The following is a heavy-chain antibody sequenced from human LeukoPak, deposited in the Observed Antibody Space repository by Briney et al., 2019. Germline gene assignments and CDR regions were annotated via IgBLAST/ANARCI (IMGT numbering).Heavy chain of an antibody. J-gene: IGHJ4*02. CDR1: GFTFSSYG. Sequence: GGSLRLSCAASGFTFSSYGMHWVRQAPGKGLEWMAVIWYDGSNEYYADSVKGRFTISRDNSKNTLYLQMNSLRAEDTAVYYCAKGRSYYDSSGYYYFDYWGQGTLVTVSS. D-gene: IGHD3-22*01. CDR2: IWYDGSNE. CDR3: AKGRSYYDSSGYYYFDY. V-gene: IGHV3-33*06.